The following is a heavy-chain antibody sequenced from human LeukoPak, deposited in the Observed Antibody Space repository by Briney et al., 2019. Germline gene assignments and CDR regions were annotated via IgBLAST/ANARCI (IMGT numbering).Heavy chain of an antibody. CDR1: GYTFTGYY. V-gene: IGHV1-2*06. D-gene: IGHD6-13*01. J-gene: IGHJ5*02. CDR2: INPNTGGT. CDR3: AKVPPSITAAGNWLGP. Sequence: ASVKVSCKASGYTFTGYYIHWVRQAPGQGLEWMGRINPNTGGTDYAQKFQGRVTTTRDTSITTAYMELSRLTSDGPAIYYCAKVPPSITAAGNWLGPWGQGALVTVSS.